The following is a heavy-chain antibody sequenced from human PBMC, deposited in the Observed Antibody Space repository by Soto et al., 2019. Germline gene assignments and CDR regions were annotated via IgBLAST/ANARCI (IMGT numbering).Heavy chain of an antibody. Sequence: PSETLSLTCTVSGGSISSSTYYWGWIRQPPGKWLEWIGSIYYSRSTYNNHSLKSRVTISVDTSKNQSSLKLSSVTAADTDVYDCAHSDGCGDYGGYPSWGQGTLVTVYS. CDR1: GGSISSSTYY. CDR3: AHSDGCGDYGGYPS. J-gene: IGHJ4*02. V-gene: IGHV4-39*01. CDR2: IYYSRST. D-gene: IGHD4-17*01.